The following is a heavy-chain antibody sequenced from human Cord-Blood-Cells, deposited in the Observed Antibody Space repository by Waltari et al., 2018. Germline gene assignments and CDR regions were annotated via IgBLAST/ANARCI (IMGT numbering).Heavy chain of an antibody. J-gene: IGHJ3*02. Sequence: QVQLVQSGAEVKKPGSSVKFSCKASGVTFSSYAISWVRQAPGQGIEWMGRIITILGIANYSQKVQGRVTITADKSTSTAYMELSSLRSEDTAVYYCAGGTNWGFAFDIWGQGTMVTVSS. CDR2: IITILGIA. CDR1: GVTFSSYA. D-gene: IGHD7-27*01. V-gene: IGHV1-69*09. CDR3: AGGTNWGFAFDI.